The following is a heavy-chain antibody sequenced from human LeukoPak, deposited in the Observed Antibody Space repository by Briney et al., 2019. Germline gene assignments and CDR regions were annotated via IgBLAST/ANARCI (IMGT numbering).Heavy chain of an antibody. V-gene: IGHV3-53*01. Sequence: GGSLRLSCAASGFTFSEAWMNWVRQAPGKGLEWVSVIYSGGSTYYADSVKGRFTISRDNSKNTLYLQMNSLRAEDTAVYYCARSLQGGAPTGDIWGQGTMVTVSS. CDR2: IYSGGST. D-gene: IGHD2-21*01. CDR3: ARSLQGGAPTGDI. CDR1: GFTFSEAW. J-gene: IGHJ3*02.